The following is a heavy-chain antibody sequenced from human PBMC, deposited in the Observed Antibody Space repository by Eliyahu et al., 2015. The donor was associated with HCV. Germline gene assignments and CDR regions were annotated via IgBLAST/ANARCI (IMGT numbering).Heavy chain of an antibody. J-gene: IGHJ4*02. V-gene: IGHV4-34*01. CDR1: GGSFSGYY. CDR3: ARGPNAELAVADFDY. Sequence: QVQLQQWGAGLLKPSETLSLTCAVYGGSFSGYYGSWIRQPPGKGLEWIGEINHSGSTNYNPSLKSRVTISVDTSKNQFSLKLSSVTAADTAVYYCARGPNAELAVADFDYWGQGTLVTVSS. D-gene: IGHD6-19*01. CDR2: INHSGST.